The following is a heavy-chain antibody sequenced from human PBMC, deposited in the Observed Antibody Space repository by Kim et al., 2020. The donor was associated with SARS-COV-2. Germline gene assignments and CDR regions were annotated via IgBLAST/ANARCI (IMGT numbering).Heavy chain of an antibody. CDR2: ISSSSSYI. V-gene: IGHV3-21*01. J-gene: IGHJ6*02. CDR1: GFTFSSYS. D-gene: IGHD3-3*01. Sequence: GGSLRLSCAASGFTFSSYSMNWVRQAPGKGLEWVSSISSSSSYIYYADSVKGRFTISRDNAKNSLYLQMNSLRAEDTAVYYCASGEPAGGYYSFPDVWGQGTTVTVSS. CDR3: ASGEPAGGYYSFPDV.